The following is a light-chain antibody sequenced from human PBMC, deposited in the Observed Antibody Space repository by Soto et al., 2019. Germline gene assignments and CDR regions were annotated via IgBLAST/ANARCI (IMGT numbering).Light chain of an antibody. CDR2: GAS. Sequence: EIVLTQSPGTLSLSPGERATLSCRASQSVSSSYLAWYQQKPGQAPRLLIYGASSRATGIPDRFSGSGSGTDFNLTISRLEPEDFAVSYYQQYGSSLYTFGQGTKLEIK. CDR3: QQYGSSLYT. J-gene: IGKJ2*01. V-gene: IGKV3-20*01. CDR1: QSVSSSY.